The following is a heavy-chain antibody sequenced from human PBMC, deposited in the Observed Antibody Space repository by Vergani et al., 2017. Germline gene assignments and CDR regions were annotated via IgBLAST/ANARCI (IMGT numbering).Heavy chain of an antibody. Sequence: EVQLLESGGGLVQPGGSLRLSCAASGFTFSSYAMSWVRQAPGKGLEWVSAISGSGGSTYYADSVKGRFTFSRDNSKNTLYLQMNSLRAEDTAVYYCAKDRRIAAAGSLSEYFQHWGQGTLVTVSS. CDR1: GFTFSSYA. CDR3: AKDRRIAAAGSLSEYFQH. V-gene: IGHV3-23*01. D-gene: IGHD6-13*01. CDR2: ISGSGGST. J-gene: IGHJ1*01.